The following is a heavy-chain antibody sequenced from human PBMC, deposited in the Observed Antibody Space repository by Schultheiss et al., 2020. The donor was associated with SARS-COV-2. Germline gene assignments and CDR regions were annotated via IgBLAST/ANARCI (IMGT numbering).Heavy chain of an antibody. CDR1: GGSISSGDYY. CDR3: ARDGDTGGHFDY. V-gene: IGHV4-39*07. D-gene: IGHD5-18*01. Sequence: SETLSLTCAVSGGSISSGDYYWSWIRQPPGKGLEWIATIYHSGTAYYNPSLKSRVAISMDTSKNQFSLKLSSVTAADTAVYYCARDGDTGGHFDYWGQGTLVTV. CDR2: IYHSGTA. J-gene: IGHJ4*02.